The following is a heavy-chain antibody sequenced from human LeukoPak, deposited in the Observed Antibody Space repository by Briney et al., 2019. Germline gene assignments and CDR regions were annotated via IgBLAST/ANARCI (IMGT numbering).Heavy chain of an antibody. CDR1: GFTFDDYG. CDR2: IKPSCDNK. V-gene: IGHV3-23*01. D-gene: IGHD6-19*01. Sequence: PGGSLTLSCAASGFTFDDYGMSWVGQAPGKGLEWVSSIKPSCDNKYYEDSVKGRIANSSDNSKNTVYPQMNNIRVYGTAVYYCARVAGWTWFDPWGQGTLVTVSS. CDR3: ARVAGWTWFDP. J-gene: IGHJ5*02.